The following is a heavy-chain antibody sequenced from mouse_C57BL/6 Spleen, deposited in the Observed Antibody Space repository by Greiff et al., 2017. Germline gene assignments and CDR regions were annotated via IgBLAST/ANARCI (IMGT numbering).Heavy chain of an antibody. D-gene: IGHD1-1*01. J-gene: IGHJ2*01. Sequence: EVQLQQSGPELVKPGASVKISCKASGYTFTDYYMNWVKQSHGKSLEWIGDINPNNGGTSYNQKFKGKATLTVDESSSTAYMELRSLTSEDSAVYYCARGYGSSYGYFDYWGQGTTLTVSS. CDR1: GYTFTDYY. CDR2: INPNNGGT. V-gene: IGHV1-26*01. CDR3: ARGYGSSYGYFDY.